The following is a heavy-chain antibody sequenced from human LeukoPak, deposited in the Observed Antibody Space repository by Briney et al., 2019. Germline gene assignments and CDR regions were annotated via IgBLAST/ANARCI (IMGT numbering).Heavy chain of an antibody. D-gene: IGHD3-16*01. CDR3: ARDLGPNYYYYYMDV. Sequence: SETLSLTCTVSGGSISSGGYYWSWIRQHPGKGLEWIGYIYYSGSTYYSPSLKSRVTISVDTSKNQFSLKLSSVTAADTAVYYCARDLGPNYYYYYMDVLGKGTTVTVSS. CDR2: IYYSGST. CDR1: GGSISSGGYY. J-gene: IGHJ6*03. V-gene: IGHV4-31*03.